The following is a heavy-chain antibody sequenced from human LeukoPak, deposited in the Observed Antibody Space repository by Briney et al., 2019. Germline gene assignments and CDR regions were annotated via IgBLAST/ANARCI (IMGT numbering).Heavy chain of an antibody. J-gene: IGHJ4*02. D-gene: IGHD3-3*01. CDR3: ARLWSANFDY. CDR2: INPNSGGT. V-gene: IGHV1-2*02. CDR1: GYTFTGYY. Sequence: ASVTVSFKASGYTFTGYYMHWVRQAPGQGLEWMGWINPNSGGTNYAQKFQGRVTMTRDTSISTAYMELSRLRSDDTAVYYCARLWSANFDYWGQGTLVTVSS.